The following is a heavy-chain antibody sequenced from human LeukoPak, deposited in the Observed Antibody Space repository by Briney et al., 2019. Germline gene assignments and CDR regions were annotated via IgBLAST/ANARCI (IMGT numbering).Heavy chain of an antibody. CDR2: IYTGDST. CDR1: GLTVSSNY. D-gene: IGHD1-26*01. CDR3: AIQDRGGSYSDAFDI. J-gene: IGHJ3*02. Sequence: GGSLRLSCAASGLTVSSNYMSWVRQAPGKGLEWVSVIYTGDSTHYADSVKGRFTISRDNSKNTLYLQMNSLRAEDTAVYYCAIQDRGGSYSDAFDIWGQGTMVTVSS. V-gene: IGHV3-66*02.